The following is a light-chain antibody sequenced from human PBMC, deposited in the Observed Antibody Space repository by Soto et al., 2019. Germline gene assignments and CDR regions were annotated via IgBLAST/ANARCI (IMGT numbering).Light chain of an antibody. J-gene: IGKJ2*01. Sequence: DIQMTQSPSSLSASVGDRVTITCRASQSISSYLNWYQQKPGKAPKLLIYAASSLQSGVPSRFSGSGSGTDFPLSISSLQPEEFATYFCRQSYSTPYTFGQGTKLEIK. CDR1: QSISSY. CDR3: RQSYSTPYT. V-gene: IGKV1-39*01. CDR2: AAS.